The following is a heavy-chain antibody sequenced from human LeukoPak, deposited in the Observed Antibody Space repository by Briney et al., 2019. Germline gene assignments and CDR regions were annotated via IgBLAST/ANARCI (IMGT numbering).Heavy chain of an antibody. Sequence: ASVKVSCKTSGYTFNSYGISWVRQAPGQGLEWMGWISAYNGKTNHAQNFQGRVTMTTDTSTSTAYMELRSLRSDDTAVYYCARDHWENIVVVPTTKVAWNAFDIWGQGTMVTVSS. CDR3: ARDHWENIVVVPTTKVAWNAFDI. CDR1: GYTFNSYG. CDR2: ISAYNGKT. J-gene: IGHJ3*02. V-gene: IGHV1-18*01. D-gene: IGHD2-2*01.